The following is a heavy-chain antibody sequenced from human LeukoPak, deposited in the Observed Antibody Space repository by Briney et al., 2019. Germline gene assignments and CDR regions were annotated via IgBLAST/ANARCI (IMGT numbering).Heavy chain of an antibody. Sequence: GGTLRLSCEASGFTFSSYGITWVRQAPGKGLEWVSVIYSGGSTYYADSVKGRFTISRDNSKNTLYLQMNSLRAEDTAVYYCAKLGAYSSSWYGFVDYWGQGTLVTVSS. V-gene: IGHV3-66*04. CDR3: AKLGAYSSSWYGFVDY. CDR2: IYSGGST. D-gene: IGHD6-13*01. J-gene: IGHJ4*02. CDR1: GFTFSSYG.